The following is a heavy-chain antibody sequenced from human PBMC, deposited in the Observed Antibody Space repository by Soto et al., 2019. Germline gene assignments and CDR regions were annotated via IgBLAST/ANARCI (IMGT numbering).Heavy chain of an antibody. D-gene: IGHD3-10*01. CDR1: GFTFRSYS. Sequence: EVQLVESGGGLVKPGGSLRLSCVVSGFTFRSYSMNWVRQAPGKGLEWVSSISSGSNYTYYADSVKGRFTISRDNAKNSVYLQMNSLRAEDTAVYYCARDFKESQYYYYCMDVWGKGTTVTVSS. V-gene: IGHV3-21*06. CDR3: ARDFKESQYYYYCMDV. CDR2: ISSGSNYT. J-gene: IGHJ6*03.